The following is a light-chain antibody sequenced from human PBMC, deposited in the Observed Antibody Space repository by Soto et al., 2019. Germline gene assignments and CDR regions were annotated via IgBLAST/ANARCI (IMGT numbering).Light chain of an antibody. V-gene: IGKV2-28*01. Sequence: EIVMTQSPVSLPVTPGDSASISCRSSQSLLHSNGYNYLDWYLQKPGQSPQLLIYLGSNRASEVPDRFSGSGSGTYFTLKISRVEAENFGVYYYMQSLQTITFGPGNKVDSK. CDR3: MQSLQTIT. J-gene: IGKJ3*01. CDR1: QSLLHSNGYNY. CDR2: LGS.